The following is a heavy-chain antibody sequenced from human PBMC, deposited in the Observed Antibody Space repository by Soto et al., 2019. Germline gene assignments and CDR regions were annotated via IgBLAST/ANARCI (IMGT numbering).Heavy chain of an antibody. J-gene: IGHJ4*02. Sequence: QVQLVQSGAEVRKPGSSVKVSCKASGDTFSFYSIHWVRQAPGLGLEWMGRINPILSMSNYAPRFQGRVTMTADKSTSTAYMKLSGLRSEDTAIYYCASSYGSGYRAFDYWGQGALVTVSS. CDR3: ASSYGSGYRAFDY. V-gene: IGHV1-69*02. CDR2: INPILSMS. D-gene: IGHD3-10*01. CDR1: GDTFSFYS.